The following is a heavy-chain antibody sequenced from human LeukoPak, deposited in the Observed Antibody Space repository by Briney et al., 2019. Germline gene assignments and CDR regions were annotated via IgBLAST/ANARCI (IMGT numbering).Heavy chain of an antibody. Sequence: ASVKVSCKASGYTFIDYTMHWLRQAPGQRLDWMGWINGGSGNTKYSPEFQGRVTITRDTSASTGYMELSSLRSEDTAVYYCARVDDSSGYSINDYWGQGTLVTVSS. CDR3: ARVDDSSGYSINDY. J-gene: IGHJ4*02. CDR1: GYTFIDYT. V-gene: IGHV1-3*03. D-gene: IGHD3-22*01. CDR2: INGGSGNT.